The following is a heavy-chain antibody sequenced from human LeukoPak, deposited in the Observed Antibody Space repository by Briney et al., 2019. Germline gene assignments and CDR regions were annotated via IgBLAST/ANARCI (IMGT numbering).Heavy chain of an antibody. CDR3: AKFITGLVFFLAFDI. CDR1: GLTFSNHG. V-gene: IGHV3-23*01. Sequence: GGSLRLSCAASGLTFSNHGMSWVRQAPGKGLEWVSGISGSGGSTYYADSVKGRFSISRDNSKNTLYLQMNSLRAEDTAVYYCAKFITGLVFFLAFDIWGQGTMVTVSS. D-gene: IGHD1-14*01. J-gene: IGHJ3*02. CDR2: ISGSGGST.